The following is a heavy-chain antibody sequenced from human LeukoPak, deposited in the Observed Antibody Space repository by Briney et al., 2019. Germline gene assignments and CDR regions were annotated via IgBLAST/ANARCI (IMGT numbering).Heavy chain of an antibody. CDR3: ARGGEGSGSYSDY. CDR2: IWYDGSKK. D-gene: IGHD3-10*01. Sequence: GGSLRLSCAASGFTVSSNYMSWVRQAPGKGLEWVAVIWYDGSKKDYADSVKGRFTISRDNSKNTLYLQMNSLRAEDTAVYYCARGGEGSGSYSDYWGQGSLVTVSS. V-gene: IGHV3-33*08. J-gene: IGHJ4*02. CDR1: GFTVSSNY.